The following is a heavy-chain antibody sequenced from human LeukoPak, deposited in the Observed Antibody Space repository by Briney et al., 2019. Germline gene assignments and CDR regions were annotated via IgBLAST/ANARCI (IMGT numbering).Heavy chain of an antibody. D-gene: IGHD3-10*01. CDR2: MNPNSGNT. CDR1: GYTFTGYY. CDR3: ARVSTMVRGPPGY. Sequence: ASVKVSCKASGYTFTGYYMHWVRQAPGQGLEWMGWMNPNSGNTGYAQKFQGRVTMTRNTSISTAYMELSSLRSEDTAVYYCARVSTMVRGPPGYWGQGTLVTVSS. V-gene: IGHV1-8*02. J-gene: IGHJ4*02.